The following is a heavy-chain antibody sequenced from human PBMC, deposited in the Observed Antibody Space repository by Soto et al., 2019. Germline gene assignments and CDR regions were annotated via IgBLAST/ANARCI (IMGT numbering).Heavy chain of an antibody. CDR3: ASGLPGSPIDY. D-gene: IGHD2-21*02. CDR1: GGSISSYY. Sequence: SETLSLTCTVSGGSISSYYWSWIRQPPGEGLEWIGYIYSIGGTSYNPSLNSRVTMSVDTSKNQFSLKLSSLTAADTAVYYCASGLPGSPIDYWGQGTLVTVSS. J-gene: IGHJ4*02. V-gene: IGHV4-59*01. CDR2: IYSIGGT.